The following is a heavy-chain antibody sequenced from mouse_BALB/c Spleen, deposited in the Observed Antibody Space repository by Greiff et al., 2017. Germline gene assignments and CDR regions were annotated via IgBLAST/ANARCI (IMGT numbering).Heavy chain of an antibody. CDR2: IYPGNVNT. CDR3: ARSYGNHMDY. D-gene: IGHD2-1*01. J-gene: IGHJ4*01. CDR1: GYTFTSYY. Sequence: QVQLQQSGPELVKPGASVRISCKASGYTFTSYYIHWVKQRPGQGLEWIGWIYPGNVNTKYNEKFKGKATLTADKSSSTAYMQLSSLTSEDSAVYFCARSYGNHMDYWGQGTSVTVSS. V-gene: IGHV1S56*01.